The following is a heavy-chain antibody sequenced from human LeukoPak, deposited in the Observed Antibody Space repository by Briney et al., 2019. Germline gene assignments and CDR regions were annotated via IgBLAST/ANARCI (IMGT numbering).Heavy chain of an antibody. V-gene: IGHV3-7*03. J-gene: IGHJ5*02. D-gene: IGHD6-13*01. CDR2: IKQDGSEK. CDR1: GFTFSSYW. Sequence: GGSLRLSCAASGFTFSSYWMSWVRQAPGKGLEWVANIKQDGSEKYYVDSVKGRFTISRDNAKNSLYLQTNSLRAEDTAVYYCARDAIAAAGGNWFDPWGQGTLVTVSS. CDR3: ARDAIAAAGGNWFDP.